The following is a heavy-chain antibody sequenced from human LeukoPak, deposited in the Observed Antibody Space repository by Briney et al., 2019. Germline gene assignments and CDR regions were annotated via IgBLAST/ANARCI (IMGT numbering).Heavy chain of an antibody. CDR2: VYYSGST. Sequence: SETLSLTCTVSGGSISSYYWSWIRQPPGKGLEWIGYVYYSGSTNYNPSLKSRVTISVDTSKNQFSLKLSSVTAADTAVYYCARAYSSSPYYFDYWGQGTLVTVSS. J-gene: IGHJ4*02. CDR1: GGSISSYY. CDR3: ARAYSSSPYYFDY. V-gene: IGHV4-59*01. D-gene: IGHD6-6*01.